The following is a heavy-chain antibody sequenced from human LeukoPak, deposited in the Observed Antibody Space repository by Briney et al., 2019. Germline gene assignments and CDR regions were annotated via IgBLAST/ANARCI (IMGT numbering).Heavy chain of an antibody. CDR3: ARVDIVVVPAAISYYYYMDV. CDR1: GGTFSRYA. Sequence: SVKVSCKASGGTFSRYAISWVRQAPGQGLEWMGGIIPIFGTANYAQKFQGRVTITADESTSTAYMELSSLRSEDTAVYYCARVDIVVVPAAISYYYYMDVWGKGTTVTVSS. CDR2: IIPIFGTA. V-gene: IGHV1-69*13. D-gene: IGHD2-2*01. J-gene: IGHJ6*03.